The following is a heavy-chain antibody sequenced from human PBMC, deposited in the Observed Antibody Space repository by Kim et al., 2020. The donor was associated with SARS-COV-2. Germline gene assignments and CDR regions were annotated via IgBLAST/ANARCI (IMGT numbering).Heavy chain of an antibody. Sequence: GGSLRLSCAASGFTFDDYAMHWVRQAPGKGLEWVSLISGDGGSTYYADSVKGRFTISRDNSKNSLYLQMNSLRTEDTALYYCAKDPGYRGAEGSYWYFDLWGRGTLVTVSS. J-gene: IGHJ2*01. V-gene: IGHV3-43*02. CDR1: GFTFDDYA. CDR3: AKDPGYRGAEGSYWYFDL. CDR2: ISGDGGST. D-gene: IGHD6-19*01.